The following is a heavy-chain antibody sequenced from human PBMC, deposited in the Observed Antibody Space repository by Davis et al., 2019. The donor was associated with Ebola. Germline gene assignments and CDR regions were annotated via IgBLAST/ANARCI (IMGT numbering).Heavy chain of an antibody. D-gene: IGHD6-13*01. V-gene: IGHV4-59*11. J-gene: IGHJ6*02. CDR1: GGSISRHY. CDR3: AREKASSSWYGAGYYYYYGMDV. Sequence: PSATLSLTCTVSGGSISRHYWSWIRPPPGKGLEWIGYIYYSGSTNYDPSLKSRVTISVDTSKNQFSLKLSSVTAADTAVYYCAREKASSSWYGAGYYYYYGMDVWGQGTTVTVSS. CDR2: IYYSGST.